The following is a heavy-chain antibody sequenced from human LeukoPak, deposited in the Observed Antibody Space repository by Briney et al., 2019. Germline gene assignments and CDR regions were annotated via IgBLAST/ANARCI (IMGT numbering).Heavy chain of an antibody. CDR3: AGEKIRGDYYYYMDV. V-gene: IGHV4-61*02. CDR1: GGSISSGSYY. J-gene: IGHJ6*03. Sequence: SETLSLTCTVSGGSISSGSYYWRWNRHPAGKPLEWIGGIYTSGSANYNPSLNSRVNISVDTSKNQSSLTLSSVTASDTAVYYCAGEKIRGDYYYYMDVWGKGTTVTVSS. D-gene: IGHD3-10*01. CDR2: IYTSGSA.